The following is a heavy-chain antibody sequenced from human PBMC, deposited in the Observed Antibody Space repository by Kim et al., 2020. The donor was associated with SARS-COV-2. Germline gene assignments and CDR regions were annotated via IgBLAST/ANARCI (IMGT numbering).Heavy chain of an antibody. V-gene: IGHV4-61*01. Sequence: SETLSLTCTVSGGSVSSGSYYWSWIRQPPGKGLEWIGYIYYSGSTNYNPSLKSRVTISVDTSKNQFSLKLSSVTAADTAVYYCAREKLELRRWFDPWGQG. J-gene: IGHJ5*02. CDR3: AREKLELRRWFDP. D-gene: IGHD1-7*01. CDR1: GGSVSSGSYY. CDR2: IYYSGST.